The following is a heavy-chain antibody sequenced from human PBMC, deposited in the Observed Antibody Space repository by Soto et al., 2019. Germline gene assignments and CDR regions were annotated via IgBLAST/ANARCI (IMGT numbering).Heavy chain of an antibody. J-gene: IGHJ4*02. CDR2: LSGTGIRT. D-gene: IGHD3-22*01. CDR1: GFSFSSHA. CDR3: AKDLGYYDSSGFRGYFDF. V-gene: IGHV3-23*01. Sequence: GGSLRLSCVASGFSFSSHAMSWVRQAPGKGLEWVSALSGTGIRTYYADSVKGRFTISRDNPKNMLYLEMNSLRAEDTAVYYCAKDLGYYDSSGFRGYFDFWGQGTLVTVSS.